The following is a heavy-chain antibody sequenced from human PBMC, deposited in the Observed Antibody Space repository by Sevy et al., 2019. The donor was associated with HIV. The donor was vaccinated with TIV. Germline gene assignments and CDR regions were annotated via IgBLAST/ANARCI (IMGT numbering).Heavy chain of an antibody. CDR2: ISGRRNYI. D-gene: IGHD3-22*01. CDR1: GITFSSYT. J-gene: IGHJ5*02. CDR3: ARVATTDYYDSSGDAGAWKWFDP. Sequence: GGSLRLSCAASGITFSSYTMNWVRQAPGKGLEWVASISGRRNYIYYAGSVKGRFTVSRDNDKNSLYLQMNSLRVEDTAVYYCARVATTDYYDSSGDAGAWKWFDPWGQGTQVTVSS. V-gene: IGHV3-21*06.